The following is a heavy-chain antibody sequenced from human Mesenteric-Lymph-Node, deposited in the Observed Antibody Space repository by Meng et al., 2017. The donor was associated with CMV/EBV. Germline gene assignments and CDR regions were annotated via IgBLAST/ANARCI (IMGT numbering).Heavy chain of an antibody. CDR1: GFAFDEYG. CDR3: ARGRAAMTGNDF. V-gene: IGHV3-20*01. CDR2: INWNGAST. J-gene: IGHJ4*02. Sequence: GGSLRLSCAASGFAFDEYGMSWVRQGPGKGLEWVAGINWNGASTGDADSVKGRFTIFRDNSRNTLYLQMNNLRAEDTAVYHCARGRAAMTGNDFWGQGTLVTVSS. D-gene: IGHD6-19*01.